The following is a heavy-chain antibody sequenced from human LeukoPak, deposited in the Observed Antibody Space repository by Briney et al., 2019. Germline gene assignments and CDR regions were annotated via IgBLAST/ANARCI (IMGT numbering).Heavy chain of an antibody. D-gene: IGHD3-10*01. Sequence: SQTLSLTCTVSGGSISSGSYYWSWIRQPAGKGLEWIGRIYTSGSTNYNPSLKSRVTISVDTSKNQFSLKLSSVTAADTAVYYCARSHYGSGSYYSVGDYWSQGTLVTVSS. CDR3: ARSHYGSGSYYSVGDY. CDR2: IYTSGST. J-gene: IGHJ4*02. CDR1: GGSISSGSYY. V-gene: IGHV4-61*02.